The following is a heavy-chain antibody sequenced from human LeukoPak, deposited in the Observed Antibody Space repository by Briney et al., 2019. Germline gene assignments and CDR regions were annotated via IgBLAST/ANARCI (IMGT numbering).Heavy chain of an antibody. CDR3: ARDNSYVSGVSGFDY. V-gene: IGHV1-18*01. D-gene: IGHD5-12*01. J-gene: IGHJ4*02. CDR2: ISGYTGDT. CDR1: GYIFTSYG. Sequence: GASVKVSCKASGYIFTSYGISWVRQAPGQGLEWMGWISGYTGDTNYAQKLQGRVTMTTDTSTSTAYMELRSLRSDDTAVYYCARDNSYVSGVSGFDYWGQGTLVTVSS.